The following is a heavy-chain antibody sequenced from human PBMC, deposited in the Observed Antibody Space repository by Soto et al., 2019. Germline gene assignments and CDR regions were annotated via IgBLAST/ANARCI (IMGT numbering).Heavy chain of an antibody. Sequence: PGESLKISCKGSGYSFTSYWIGWVRQMPGKGLEWMGIIYPGDSDTRYSPSFQGQVTISADKSISTAYLQWSSLKASDTAMYYCARRAPSITTLYAPIDYWGQGTLVTVSS. CDR2: IYPGDSDT. J-gene: IGHJ4*02. CDR3: ARRAPSITTLYAPIDY. V-gene: IGHV5-51*01. CDR1: GYSFTSYW. D-gene: IGHD3-10*01.